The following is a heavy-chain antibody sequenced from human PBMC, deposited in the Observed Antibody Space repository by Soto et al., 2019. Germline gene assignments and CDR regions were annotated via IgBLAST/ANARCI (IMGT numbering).Heavy chain of an antibody. Sequence: GGSLRLSCAASGFSFSRHAMSWVRQAPGKGLEWVSTISSGGTTYYADSVKGRFTISGDNSKNTQSLQMNSLGAEDTAVYYCAKLGYCSGGTCYLDYYYGVDVWGQGTTVTVSS. J-gene: IGHJ6*02. V-gene: IGHV3-23*01. CDR2: ISSGGTT. CDR1: GFSFSRHA. D-gene: IGHD2-15*01. CDR3: AKLGYCSGGTCYLDYYYGVDV.